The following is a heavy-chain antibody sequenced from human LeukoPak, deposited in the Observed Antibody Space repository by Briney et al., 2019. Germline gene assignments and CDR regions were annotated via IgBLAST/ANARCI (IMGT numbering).Heavy chain of an antibody. V-gene: IGHV5-51*01. CDR1: GYSFTSYW. CDR3: AVLTLGYCSGGSCYSSDY. J-gene: IGHJ4*02. CDR2: IYPGDSDT. D-gene: IGHD2-15*01. Sequence: RGESLKISCKGSGYSFTSYWIGWVRQMPGKGLEWMGIIYPGDSDTRYSPSFQGQVTISADKSISTAYLQWSSLKASDTAMYYCAVLTLGYCSGGSCYSSDYWGQGTLVTVSS.